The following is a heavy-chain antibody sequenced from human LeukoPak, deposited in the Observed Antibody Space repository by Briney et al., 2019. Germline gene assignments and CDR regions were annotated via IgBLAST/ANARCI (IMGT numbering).Heavy chain of an antibody. CDR3: ARDVMNAFDY. V-gene: IGHV3-30-3*01. J-gene: IGHJ4*02. CDR2: ISYDGRLQ. Sequence: GASVKVSCKASGYTFTGYYMHWVRQAPGKGLEWAAVISYDGRLQYYADSVRGRFTISRDNSKNTLYLQMNSLRPEDTAVYFCARDVMNAFDYWGQGTLVTVSS. CDR1: GYTFTGYY.